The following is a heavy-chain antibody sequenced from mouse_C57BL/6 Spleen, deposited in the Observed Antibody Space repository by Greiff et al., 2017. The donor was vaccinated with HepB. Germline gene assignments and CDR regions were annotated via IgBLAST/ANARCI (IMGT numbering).Heavy chain of an antibody. CDR2: IYPGDGDT. Sequence: VQLQQSGPELVKPGASVKISCKASGYAFSSSWMNWVKQRPGKGLEWIGRIYPGDGDTNYNGKFKGKATLTADKSSSTAYMQLSSLTSEDSAVYFCAPSSGTGAMDYWGQGTSVTVSS. CDR1: GYAFSSSW. V-gene: IGHV1-82*01. J-gene: IGHJ4*01. D-gene: IGHD3-1*01. CDR3: APSSGTGAMDY.